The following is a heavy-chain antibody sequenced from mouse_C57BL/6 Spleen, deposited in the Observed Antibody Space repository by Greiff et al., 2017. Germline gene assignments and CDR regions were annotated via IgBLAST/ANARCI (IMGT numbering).Heavy chain of an antibody. CDR2: IYPSDSET. J-gene: IGHJ2*01. CDR3: ARGPGGYPFDY. Sequence: QVQLQQPGAELVRPGSSVKLSCKASGYTFTSYWMDWVKQRPGQGLEWIGNIYPSDSETHYNQKFKDKATLTVDKSSSTAYMQLSSLTSEDSAVYYCARGPGGYPFDYWGQGTTLTVSS. D-gene: IGHD2-2*01. CDR1: GYTFTSYW. V-gene: IGHV1-61*01.